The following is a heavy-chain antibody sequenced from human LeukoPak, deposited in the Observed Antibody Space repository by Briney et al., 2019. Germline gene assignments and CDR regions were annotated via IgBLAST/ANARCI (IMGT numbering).Heavy chain of an antibody. D-gene: IGHD4-23*01. CDR3: ARGRRWLH. Sequence: PSETLSLTCTVSGGSISSYYWSWIRQPPGKGLEWIGEINHSGSTNYNPSLKSRVTISVDTSKNQFSLKLSSVTAADTAVYYCARGRRWLHWGQGTLVTVSS. V-gene: IGHV4-34*01. CDR1: GGSISSYY. CDR2: INHSGST. J-gene: IGHJ1*01.